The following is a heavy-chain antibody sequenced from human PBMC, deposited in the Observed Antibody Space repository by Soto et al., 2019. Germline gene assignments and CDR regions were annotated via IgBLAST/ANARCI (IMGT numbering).Heavy chain of an antibody. Sequence: PSLKSRVTISVDTSKNQFSLKLSSVTAADTAVYYCARDRYDSSHSLHYWGQGTLVTVSSGKACPGESLKISCQVTISADKSISTAYLKWSSLKASDTAVYYCATRLYTSGVLFDYWGQGTPVTVSS. J-gene: IGHJ4*02. V-gene: IGHV4-59*01. CDR3: ARDRYDSSHSLHYWGQGTLVTVSSGKACPGESLKISCQVTISADKSISTAYLKWSSLKASDTAVYYCATRLYTSGVLFDY. D-gene: IGHD3-22*01.